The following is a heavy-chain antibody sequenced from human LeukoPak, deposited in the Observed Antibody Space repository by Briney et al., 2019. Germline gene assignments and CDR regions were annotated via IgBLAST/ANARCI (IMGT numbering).Heavy chain of an antibody. V-gene: IGHV3-48*01. D-gene: IGHD3-16*01. J-gene: IGHJ3*02. Sequence: GGSLRLSCAASGFTFSSYSMNWVRQAPGKGLEWVSYISSSSSTIYYADSVKGRFTISRDNAKNSLYLQMNSLRAEDTAVYYCARTGGDDAFDIWGQGTMVTVSS. CDR1: GFTFSSYS. CDR2: ISSSSSTI. CDR3: ARTGGDDAFDI.